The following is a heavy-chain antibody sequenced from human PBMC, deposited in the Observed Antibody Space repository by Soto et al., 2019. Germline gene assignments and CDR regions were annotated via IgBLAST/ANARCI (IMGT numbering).Heavy chain of an antibody. Sequence: SETLSLTCTVSGGSISSGGYYWSWIRQHPGKGLEWIGYIYYSGSTYYNPSLKSRVTISVDTSKNQFSLKLSSVTAADTAVYYCARTGGLWSGYYANWFDPWGQGTLVTVSS. CDR2: IYYSGST. CDR1: GGSISSGGYY. J-gene: IGHJ5*02. D-gene: IGHD3-3*01. CDR3: ARTGGLWSGYYANWFDP. V-gene: IGHV4-31*03.